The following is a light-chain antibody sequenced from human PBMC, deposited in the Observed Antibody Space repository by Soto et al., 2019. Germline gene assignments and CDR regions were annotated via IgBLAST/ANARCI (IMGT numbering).Light chain of an antibody. V-gene: IGKV3-11*01. CDR2: DAS. J-gene: IGKJ3*01. CDR3: QQYNNWPPVT. Sequence: EIVLTQSPATLSLSPGERASISCRASQSVGNSLAWYQQKPGQAPRLLISDASNRATGIPARFSGSGSGTEFTLTISSLQSEDFAVYFCQQYNNWPPVTFGPGTKVDI. CDR1: QSVGNS.